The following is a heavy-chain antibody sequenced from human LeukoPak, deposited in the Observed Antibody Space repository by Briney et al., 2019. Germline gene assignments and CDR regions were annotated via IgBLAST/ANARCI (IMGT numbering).Heavy chain of an antibody. CDR2: IYYSGST. CDR3: ARVATGATYN. J-gene: IGHJ4*02. Sequence: PSETLSLTSTVSGGSISSYYWSWIRQPPGKGLEWIGYIYYSGSTNYNPSLKSRVIISVDTSKNQFSLKLSSVIAADTAVYYCARVATGATYNWGQGTLVTVSS. V-gene: IGHV4-59*01. D-gene: IGHD1-26*01. CDR1: GGSISSYY.